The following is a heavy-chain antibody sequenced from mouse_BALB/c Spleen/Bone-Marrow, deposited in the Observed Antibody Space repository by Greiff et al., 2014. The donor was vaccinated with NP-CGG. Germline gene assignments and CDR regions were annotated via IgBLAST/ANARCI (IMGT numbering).Heavy chain of an antibody. CDR2: IDPANGNT. CDR3: ATYYYGSSWGFAY. Sequence: EVQLQQSGAELVKPGASVKLSCTASGFNIKDTYMHWVKQRPEQGLEWIGRIDPANGNTKYDPKFQGKATITADTSSSTAYLQLSSLTSEDTAVYYCATYYYGSSWGFAYWGQGTLVTVSA. J-gene: IGHJ3*01. D-gene: IGHD1-1*01. V-gene: IGHV14-3*02. CDR1: GFNIKDTY.